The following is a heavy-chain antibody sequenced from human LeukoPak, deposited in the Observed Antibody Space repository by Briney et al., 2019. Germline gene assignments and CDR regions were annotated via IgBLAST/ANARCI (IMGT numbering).Heavy chain of an antibody. CDR3: ARGGSRSRRGDDAFDI. D-gene: IGHD3-10*01. J-gene: IGHJ3*02. CDR2: ISAYNGNT. V-gene: IGHV1-18*01. Sequence: ASVKVSCKASGYTFTDYAMNWVRQAPGQGLEWMGWISAYNGNTELAQKFQGRVTLATDASTSTAYVELRSLTSDDTAVYFCARGGSRSRRGDDAFDIWGQGTMVTVSS. CDR1: GYTFTDYA.